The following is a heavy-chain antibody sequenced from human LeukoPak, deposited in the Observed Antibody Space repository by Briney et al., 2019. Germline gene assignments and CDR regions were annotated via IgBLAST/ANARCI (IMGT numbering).Heavy chain of an antibody. CDR1: GGSISSYY. CDR3: ARRGPGYSSGWYDFDY. Sequence: SDALSLTCTVSGGSISSYYWSWIRQPPGKGLEWIGYIYYSGSTNYNPSLKSRVTISVDTSKNQFSLKLGSVTAADTAVYYCARRGPGYSSGWYDFDYWGQGTLVTVSS. J-gene: IGHJ4*02. D-gene: IGHD6-19*01. V-gene: IGHV4-59*08. CDR2: IYYSGST.